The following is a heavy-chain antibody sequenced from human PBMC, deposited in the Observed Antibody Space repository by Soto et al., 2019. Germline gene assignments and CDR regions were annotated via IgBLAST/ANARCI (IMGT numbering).Heavy chain of an antibody. CDR3: ARDQGFRVVINSNWFDP. Sequence: ASVKVSCKASGYTFSRYGIMWVRQAPGQGLEWMGWISAYNGNTNSAEKLRGRLTMTTDASTTTAYMELRSLRSDDTAIYYCARDQGFRVVINSNWFDPWGQGTLVIVSS. J-gene: IGHJ5*02. CDR1: GYTFSRYG. CDR2: ISAYNGNT. V-gene: IGHV1-18*01. D-gene: IGHD2-21*01.